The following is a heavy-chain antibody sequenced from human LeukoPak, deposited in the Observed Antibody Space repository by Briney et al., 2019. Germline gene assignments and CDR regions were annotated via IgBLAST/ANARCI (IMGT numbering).Heavy chain of an antibody. D-gene: IGHD3-10*01. Sequence: PSETLSLTCSVSGGSISSSRSYWGWIRQPPGKGLEWIGSMYHSGSTYYNPPLKSRVTISEDTSKNQFSLKLSSVTAADTAVYYCARGGPLRGSMKGALDIWGQGTMVTVSS. CDR3: ARGGPLRGSMKGALDI. CDR1: GGSISSSRSY. CDR2: MYHSGST. J-gene: IGHJ3*02. V-gene: IGHV4-39*07.